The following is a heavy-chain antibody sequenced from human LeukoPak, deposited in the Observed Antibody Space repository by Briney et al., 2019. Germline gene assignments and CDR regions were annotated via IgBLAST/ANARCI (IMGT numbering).Heavy chain of an antibody. J-gene: IGHJ4*02. CDR3: ARDLEPYCGGDCYNYFDY. V-gene: IGHV3-30-3*01. CDR1: GFTFSSYA. D-gene: IGHD2-21*02. CDR2: ISYDGSNK. Sequence: GGSLRLSCAASGFTFSSYAMHWVRQAPGKGLEWVAVISYDGSNKYYADSVKGRFTISRDNSKNTLYLQMNSLRAEDTAVYYCARDLEPYCGGDCYNYFDYWGQGTLVTVSS.